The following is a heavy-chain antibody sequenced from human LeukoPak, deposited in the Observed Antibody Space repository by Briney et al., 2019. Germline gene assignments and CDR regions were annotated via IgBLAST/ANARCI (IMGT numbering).Heavy chain of an antibody. V-gene: IGHV3-23*01. CDR1: GFTFSTYG. J-gene: IGHJ6*03. CDR3: AKDWAPFRDYYYMDV. Sequence: GGSLRLSCAASGFTFSTYGMSWVRQAPGKGLEWVSALSGTGGSTYYADSVKGRFTISRDNSKNTLYLQMNSLRAEDTAVYYCAKDWAPFRDYYYMDVWGKGTTVTISS. D-gene: IGHD3-16*01. CDR2: LSGTGGST.